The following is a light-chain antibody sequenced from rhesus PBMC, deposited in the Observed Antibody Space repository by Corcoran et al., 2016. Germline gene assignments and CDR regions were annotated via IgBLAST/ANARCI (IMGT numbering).Light chain of an antibody. CDR2: KAS. J-gene: IGKJ2*01. CDR1: QSISSW. V-gene: IGKV1-22*01. CDR3: QQYSSSPYS. Sequence: DIQMTQSPSSLSASVGDTVTITCRASQSISSWLAWYQQKPGKAPKLLIYKASTLESGGPSRFSGSGSGTDFTLTISSLQSEYFATYYCQQYSSSPYSFGHGTKVEIK.